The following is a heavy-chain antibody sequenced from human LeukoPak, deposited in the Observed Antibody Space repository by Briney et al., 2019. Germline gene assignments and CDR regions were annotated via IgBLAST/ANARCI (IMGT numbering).Heavy chain of an antibody. CDR3: ARHKENHGDSCLDDD. CDR2: ISGSGGSA. CDR1: GFAVGSNY. J-gene: IGHJ4*02. V-gene: IGHV3-23*01. D-gene: IGHD4-17*01. Sequence: GGSLRLSCVASGFAVGSNYMSWVRQAPGKGLEWVAAISGSGGSAYSADSVTGRFTVSRGNSKNTLYLQMNSLRADDTAVYYCARHKENHGDSCLDDDWGQGTLVTVSS.